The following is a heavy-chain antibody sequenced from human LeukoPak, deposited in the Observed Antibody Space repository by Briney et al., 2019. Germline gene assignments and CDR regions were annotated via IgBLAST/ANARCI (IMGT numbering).Heavy chain of an antibody. CDR2: ISGSGGST. D-gene: IGHD5/OR15-5a*01. Sequence: GGSLRLSCAASGITFNDYYMTWIRQAPGKGLEWVSAISGSGGSTYYADSVKGRFTISRDNSKNTLYLQMNSLRAEDTAVYYCAKRGDIVSWFDYWGQGTLVTVSS. J-gene: IGHJ4*02. CDR3: AKRGDIVSWFDY. CDR1: GITFNDYY. V-gene: IGHV3-23*01.